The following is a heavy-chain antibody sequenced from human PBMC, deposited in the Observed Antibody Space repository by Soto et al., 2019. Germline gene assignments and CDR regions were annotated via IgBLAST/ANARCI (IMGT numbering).Heavy chain of an antibody. J-gene: IGHJ4*02. Sequence: QVQLQESGPGLVKPSQTLSLTCPVSGGSISCGGYYWSWIRQHPGKGLERIGYLYYSGSTYYNPSLKRRVTKAVDTTKNQFTRKLSSVTAADTAVEYCARGGGVPMDYWGQGTLVTVSS. CDR2: LYYSGST. CDR1: GGSISCGGYY. V-gene: IGHV4-31*03. CDR3: ARGGGVPMDY. D-gene: IGHD2-8*01.